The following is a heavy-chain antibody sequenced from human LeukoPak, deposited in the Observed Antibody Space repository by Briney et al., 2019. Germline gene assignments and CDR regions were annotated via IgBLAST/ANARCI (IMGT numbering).Heavy chain of an antibody. J-gene: IGHJ4*02. CDR1: GFTVSSNY. CDR2: IYSGGST. V-gene: IGHV3-66*01. CDR3: ARAPHANGYCSGGSCYSGPLDY. D-gene: IGHD2-15*01. Sequence: GGSLRLSCAASGFTVSSNYMSWVRQAPGKGLEWVSVIYSGGSTYHADSVKGRFTISRDNSKNTLYLQMNSLRAEDTAVYYCARAPHANGYCSGGSCYSGPLDYWGQGTLVTVSS.